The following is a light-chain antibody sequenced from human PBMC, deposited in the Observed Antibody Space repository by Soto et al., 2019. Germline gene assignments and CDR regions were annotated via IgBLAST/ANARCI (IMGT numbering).Light chain of an antibody. V-gene: IGKV1-5*03. CDR3: QQSSKYPCT. J-gene: IGKJ1*01. CDR1: QYILTY. Sequence: DIQMTPSPSTLSASVGDRVTITCLASQYILTYLAWYKQKPGEAPKLLIYEAANLESGVTSRLSCSVTGTEFTFSINRRHPDDCATYYCQQSSKYPCTVGEGTMVVI. CDR2: EAA.